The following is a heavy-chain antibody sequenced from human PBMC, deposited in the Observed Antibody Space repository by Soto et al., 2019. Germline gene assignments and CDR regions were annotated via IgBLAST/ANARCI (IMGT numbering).Heavy chain of an antibody. V-gene: IGHV3-23*01. CDR3: ARGSTESYPGSRIFDL. CDR2: ITDNGGDA. Sequence: GGSLRLSCVASGLTFGSRAMSWVRQAPGEGLQWVATITDNGGDAKYADSVRGRFVISRDNSKKTLYLQMTSLTAEDSAMYFCARGSTESYPGSRIFDLWRRRTLVTVSS. J-gene: IGHJ4*02. CDR1: GLTFGSRA. D-gene: IGHD3-10*01.